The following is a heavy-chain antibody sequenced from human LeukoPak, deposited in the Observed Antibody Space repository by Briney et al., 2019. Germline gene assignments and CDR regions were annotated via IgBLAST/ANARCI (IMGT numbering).Heavy chain of an antibody. CDR3: ARNYGDYCLDY. J-gene: IGHJ4*02. D-gene: IGHD4-17*01. Sequence: GGSMRLSCAASGFTFSSYSMNWVRQAPGKGLEWVSYISSSSSTIYYADSVKGRFTISRDNAKNSLYLQMNSLRAEDTAVYYCARNYGDYCLDYWGQGTLVTVSS. V-gene: IGHV3-48*04. CDR1: GFTFSSYS. CDR2: ISSSSSTI.